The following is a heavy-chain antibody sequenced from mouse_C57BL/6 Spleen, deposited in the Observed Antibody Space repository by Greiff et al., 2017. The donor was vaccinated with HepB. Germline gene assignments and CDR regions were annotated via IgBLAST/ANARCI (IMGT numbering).Heavy chain of an antibody. J-gene: IGHJ4*01. CDR3: ASYYYGDYAMDY. D-gene: IGHD1-1*01. CDR1: GFSLTSYG. CDR2: IWSGRST. Sequence: QVQLKQSGPGLVQPSQSLSITCTVSGFSLTSYGVHWVRQSPGKGLEWLGVIWSGRSTDYNAAFISRLSISKDNSKSQVFFKMNSLQADDTAIYYCASYYYGDYAMDYWGQGTSVTVSS. V-gene: IGHV2-2*01.